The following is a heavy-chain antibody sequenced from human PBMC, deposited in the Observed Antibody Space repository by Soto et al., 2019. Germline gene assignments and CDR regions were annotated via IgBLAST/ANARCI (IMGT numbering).Heavy chain of an antibody. J-gene: IGHJ4*02. CDR2: IYYSGST. D-gene: IGHD6-19*01. CDR3: AREILRAVAGN. CDR1: GGSISSSSYY. Sequence: QLQLQESGPGLVKPSETLYLTCTVSGGSISSSSYYWGWIRQPPGKGLEWIGSIYYSGSTYYNPSLKSRVTISVDTSKNQFSLKLSSVTAADTAVYYCAREILRAVAGNWGQGTLVTVSS. V-gene: IGHV4-39*02.